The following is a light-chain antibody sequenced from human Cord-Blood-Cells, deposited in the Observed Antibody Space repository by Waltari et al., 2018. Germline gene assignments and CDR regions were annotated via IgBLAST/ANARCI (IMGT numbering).Light chain of an antibody. J-gene: IGLJ1*01. Sequence: QSALTQPRSVSGSPGQSVTISCTGTSSDVGGYNYVSWYQQHPGKAPKLMIYDVSKRPSGVHDRFSGSKSGNTASLTISGLQAEDEADYYCCSYAGSYTSLYVFGTGTKVTVL. V-gene: IGLV2-11*01. CDR2: DVS. CDR3: CSYAGSYTSLYV. CDR1: SSDVGGYNY.